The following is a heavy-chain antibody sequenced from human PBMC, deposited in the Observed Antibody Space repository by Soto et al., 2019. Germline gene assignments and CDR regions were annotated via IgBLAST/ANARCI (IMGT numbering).Heavy chain of an antibody. CDR2: ISWNSGSI. Sequence: GGSLRLSCAASGFTFDDYAMHWVRQAPGKGLEWVSGISWNSGSIGYADSVKGRFTISRDNAKNSLYLQMNSLRAEDTALYYCAKDEHVNYYYYYMDVWGKGTTVTVSS. CDR3: AKDEHVNYYYYYMDV. J-gene: IGHJ6*03. V-gene: IGHV3-9*01. CDR1: GFTFDDYA.